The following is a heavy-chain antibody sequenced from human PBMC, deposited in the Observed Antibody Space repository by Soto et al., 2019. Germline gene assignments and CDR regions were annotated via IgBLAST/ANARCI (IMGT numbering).Heavy chain of an antibody. CDR2: MNRDGSEK. V-gene: IGHV3-7*01. D-gene: IGHD2-21*01. CDR1: GFTFSSYW. CDR3: RRDAGRRLDY. J-gene: IGHJ4*02. Sequence: EVQLVESGGGLVQPGGSLRLSCAASGFTFSSYWMTWARQAPGKRLEWVASMNRDGSEKRYVDSVEGRFTISRDNAKNSLFLQMNSLSPDDTAVYYCRRDAGRRLDYWGQGSLVTVSS.